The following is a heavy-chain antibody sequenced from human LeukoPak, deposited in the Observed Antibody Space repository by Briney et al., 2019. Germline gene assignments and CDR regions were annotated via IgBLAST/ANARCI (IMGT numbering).Heavy chain of an antibody. Sequence: GGSLRLSCAASGLTFSSYSMNWVRQAPGKGLEWVSSISSSSSYIYYADSVKGRFTISRDNAKNSLYLQMNSLRAEDTAVYYCATHQIISGAFDIWGQGTMVTVSS. CDR1: GLTFSSYS. V-gene: IGHV3-21*01. CDR3: ATHQIISGAFDI. CDR2: ISSSSSYI. J-gene: IGHJ3*02. D-gene: IGHD3-10*01.